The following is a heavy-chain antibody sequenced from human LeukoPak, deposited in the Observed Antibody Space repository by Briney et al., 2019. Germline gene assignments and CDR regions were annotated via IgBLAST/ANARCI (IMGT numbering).Heavy chain of an antibody. Sequence: PSETLSLTCTVSGGSISTSSYYWGWVRQPPGKGLEWIGNIFYSGSTYYSPSLKSRVTISLDTSRNQFSLKLNSVTAADTAVYYCARDGTMIVVVSNLRKEDAFDIWGQGTMVTVSS. CDR2: IFYSGST. D-gene: IGHD3-22*01. CDR3: ARDGTMIVVVSNLRKEDAFDI. V-gene: IGHV4-39*07. CDR1: GGSISTSSYY. J-gene: IGHJ3*02.